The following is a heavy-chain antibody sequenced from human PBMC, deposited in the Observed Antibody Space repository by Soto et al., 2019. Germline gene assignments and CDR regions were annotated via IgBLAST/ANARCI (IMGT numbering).Heavy chain of an antibody. CDR3: VRSWGY. D-gene: IGHD6-13*01. CDR1: GFTFSSYG. V-gene: IGHV3-23*01. CDR2: VTASGGST. J-gene: IGHJ4*02. Sequence: EVQLLESGGGLVQPGGSLRLSCAASGFTFSSYGMNWVRLAPGEGLEWVSTVTASGGSTFYADSVKGRFTISRDNSKNTLDLQRTSLRVDETASYYCVRSWGYWGRGIVVTVSS.